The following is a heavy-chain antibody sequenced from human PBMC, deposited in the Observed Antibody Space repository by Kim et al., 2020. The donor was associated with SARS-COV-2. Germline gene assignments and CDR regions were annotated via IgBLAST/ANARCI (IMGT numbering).Heavy chain of an antibody. Sequence: GGSLRLSCAASGFTFDDHGMTWVHQVPGKGLEWVSGINWNGGSTGYADSVKGRFTISRDNAKNFLYLQMSRLRAEDTAFYYCAGGVRSGWYYDFWGEGTLVTVSS. V-gene: IGHV3-20*04. J-gene: IGHJ4*02. D-gene: IGHD6-19*01. CDR2: INWNGGST. CDR1: GFTFDDHG. CDR3: AGGVRSGWYYDF.